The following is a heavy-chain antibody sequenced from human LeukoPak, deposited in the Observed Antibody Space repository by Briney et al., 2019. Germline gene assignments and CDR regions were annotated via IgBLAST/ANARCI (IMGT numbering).Heavy chain of an antibody. Sequence: SETLSLTCAVYGVSFSGYYWSWIRQPPGKGLEWIGEINHSGSTNYNPSLKSRVTISVDTSKNQFSLKLSSVTAADTAVYYCARGGITIFGVVISFDYWGQGTLVTVSS. V-gene: IGHV4-34*01. CDR1: GVSFSGYY. CDR3: ARGGITIFGVVISFDY. D-gene: IGHD3-3*01. CDR2: INHSGST. J-gene: IGHJ4*02.